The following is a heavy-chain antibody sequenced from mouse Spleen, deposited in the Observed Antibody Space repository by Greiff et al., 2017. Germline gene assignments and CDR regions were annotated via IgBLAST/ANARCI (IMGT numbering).Heavy chain of an antibody. Sequence: VQVMESGAELARPGASVKLSCKASGYTFTSYGISWVKQRTGQGLEWIGEIYPRSGNTYYNEKFKGKATLTADKSSSTAYMELRSLTSEDSAVYFCARERVITTVVADFDYWGQGTTLTVSS. CDR2: IYPRSGNT. V-gene: IGHV1-81*01. D-gene: IGHD1-1*01. J-gene: IGHJ2*01. CDR3: ARERVITTVVADFDY. CDR1: GYTFTSYG.